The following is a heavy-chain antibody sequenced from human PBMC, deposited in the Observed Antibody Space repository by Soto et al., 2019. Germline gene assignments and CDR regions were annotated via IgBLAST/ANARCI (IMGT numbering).Heavy chain of an antibody. CDR2: IYHSGST. J-gene: IGHJ6*02. V-gene: IGHV4-4*02. CDR3: ARVSGSYYYGMDV. CDR1: GGSISSSNC. Sequence: QVQLQESGPGLVKPSGTLSLTCAVSGGSISSSNCWSWVRQPPGKGLEWIGEIYHSGSTNFNPSLNSRVTISVDKSKNQFPLKLNSATAADTAVYYCARVSGSYYYGMDVWGQGTRVTVSS.